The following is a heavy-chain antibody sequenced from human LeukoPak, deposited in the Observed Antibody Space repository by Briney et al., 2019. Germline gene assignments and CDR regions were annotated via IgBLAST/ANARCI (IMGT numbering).Heavy chain of an antibody. CDR2: IRYDGSNK. V-gene: IGHV3-30*02. CDR1: GFTFSSYG. CDR3: AKDLFSYGDYPGYFDY. Sequence: GGSLRLSCAASGFTFSSYGMHWVRQAPGKGLEWVAFIRYDGSNKYYADFVKGRFTISRDNSKNTLYLQMNSLRAEDTAVYYCAKDLFSYGDYPGYFDYWGQGTLVTVSS. J-gene: IGHJ4*02. D-gene: IGHD4-17*01.